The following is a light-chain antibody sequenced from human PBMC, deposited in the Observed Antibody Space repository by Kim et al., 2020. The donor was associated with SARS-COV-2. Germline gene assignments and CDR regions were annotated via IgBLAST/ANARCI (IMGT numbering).Light chain of an antibody. V-gene: IGKV3-20*01. CDR2: GAS. Sequence: PGERATLSCTARPSVIRSYFACYQQKPGPAPRLLIYGASRTATGIPDRFSGSGSRTDFTLTISALEPEDFAVFYCQQYGGSPLTFGGGTKVDIK. CDR1: PSVIRSY. J-gene: IGKJ4*01. CDR3: QQYGGSPLT.